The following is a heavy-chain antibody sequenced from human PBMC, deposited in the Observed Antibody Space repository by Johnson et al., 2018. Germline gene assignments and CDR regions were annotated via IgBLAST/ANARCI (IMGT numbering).Heavy chain of an antibody. D-gene: IGHD3-3*01. CDR1: GGSISSYY. CDR3: ARWTLRPVDAFDL. CDR2: IYYSGST. J-gene: IGHJ3*01. V-gene: IGHV4-59*01. Sequence: QVQLQESGPGLVKPSETLSLTCTVSGGSISSYYWSWIRQPPGQGLEWIGYIYYSGSTNYNPSLKSRVTISVDTSKNQFSLKLSSVTAADTAVYYCARWTLRPVDAFDLWGQGTIVTVSS.